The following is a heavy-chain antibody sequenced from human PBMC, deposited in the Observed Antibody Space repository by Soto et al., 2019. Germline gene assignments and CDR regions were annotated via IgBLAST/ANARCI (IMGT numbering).Heavy chain of an antibody. CDR3: ARSGGGNYWGNWFDP. D-gene: IGHD7-27*01. J-gene: IGHJ5*02. CDR2: ISAYNGNT. V-gene: IGHV1-18*01. Sequence: QVQLVQSGAEVKKPGASVKVSCKASGHTFAKYGITWVRQAPGQGFEWMGWISAYNGNTKCAQKFQGRVTMTTDTSTTIAYMELRSLISDDTAVYYCARSGGGNYWGNWFDPWGQGTLVTVSS. CDR1: GHTFAKYG.